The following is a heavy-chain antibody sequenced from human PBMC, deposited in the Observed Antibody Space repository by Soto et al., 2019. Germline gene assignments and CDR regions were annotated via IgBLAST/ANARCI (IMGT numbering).Heavy chain of an antibody. D-gene: IGHD1-26*01. J-gene: IGHJ4*02. CDR2: IYPGDSDT. Sequence: GESLKISCEASGYTFSNYWIGWVRQMPGKGLEWMGVIYPGDSDTRYSPSFQGLVTISADTSVSTAYLQWNSLKASDTAIYYCARHLPDLYSGPHHDFDFWGQGPLVTVSS. CDR3: ARHLPDLYSGPHHDFDF. CDR1: GYTFSNYW. V-gene: IGHV5-51*01.